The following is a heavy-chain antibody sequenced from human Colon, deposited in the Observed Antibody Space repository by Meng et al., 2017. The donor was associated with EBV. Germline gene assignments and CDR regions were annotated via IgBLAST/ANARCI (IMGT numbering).Heavy chain of an antibody. CDR3: ARYLSSGNYNTFDL. V-gene: IGHV4-39*07. CDR2: LSYTGNI. D-gene: IGHD3-10*01. J-gene: IGHJ4*02. CDR1: GGSINSSSYF. Sequence: VSGPGLVKPSEPLSPPCTVAGGSINSSSYFWGWIRQSPGKGLEWIACLSYTGNIYYNPSLKSRLTISLDASKTQFSLKLSSVTAADTAVYFCARYLSSGNYNTFDLWGQGTLVTVSS.